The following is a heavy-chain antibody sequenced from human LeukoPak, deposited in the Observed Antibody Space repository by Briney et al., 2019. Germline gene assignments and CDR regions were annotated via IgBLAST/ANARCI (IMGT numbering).Heavy chain of an antibody. V-gene: IGHV3-33*08. CDR2: IWYDGSNK. D-gene: IGHD2-15*01. CDR1: GFTFTDYW. J-gene: IGHJ6*02. CDR3: ARGYCSGGSCYTYYYGMDV. Sequence: PGGSLRLSCAASGFTFTDYWMHWVRQAPGKGLEWVAVIWYDGSNKYYADSVKGRFTISRDNSKNTLYLQMNSLRAEDTAVYYCARGYCSGGSCYTYYYGMDVWGQGTTVTVSS.